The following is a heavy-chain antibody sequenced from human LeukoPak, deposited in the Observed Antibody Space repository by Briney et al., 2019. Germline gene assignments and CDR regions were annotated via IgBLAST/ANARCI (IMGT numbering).Heavy chain of an antibody. V-gene: IGHV3-21*01. CDR3: ARGLKEYAYYYDSSGPHYYYYMDV. D-gene: IGHD3-22*01. CDR2: ISSSSSCI. J-gene: IGHJ6*03. Sequence: AGSLRLSCAASGFTFSSYSLTWVRQAPGKGLEWVSSISSSSSCIYYADSVKGGFTISRDNAKNSLYLQMNSLRAEDTAVYYCARGLKEYAYYYDSSGPHYYYYMDVWGKGTTVTVSS. CDR1: GFTFSSYS.